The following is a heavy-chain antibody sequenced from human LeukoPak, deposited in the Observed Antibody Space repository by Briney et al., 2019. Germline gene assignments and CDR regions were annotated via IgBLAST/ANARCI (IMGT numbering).Heavy chain of an antibody. V-gene: IGHV3-30*18. D-gene: IGHD4-23*01. J-gene: IGHJ4*02. Sequence: GGCLRLSCAASGFTVSSNYMSWVRQAPGKGLEWVAVISHDGSNKYYADSVKGRFTISRDNSKNTLYLQMNSLRAEDTAVYYCAKAPGGNSYYFDYWGQGTLVTVSS. CDR3: AKAPGGNSYYFDY. CDR2: ISHDGSNK. CDR1: GFTVSSNY.